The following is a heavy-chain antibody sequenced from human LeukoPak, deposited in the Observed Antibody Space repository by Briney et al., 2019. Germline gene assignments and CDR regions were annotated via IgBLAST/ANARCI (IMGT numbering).Heavy chain of an antibody. CDR1: GYTFISHD. Sequence: GASVKVSCTASGYTFISHDIVWVRQASGQGLEWMGWMNPNSGNRGLSHKFQGRVIMTRNTSISTAYMELSSLGSEDTAVYYCARRDNWNAASYYYMDVWGNGTTVTVSS. J-gene: IGHJ6*03. CDR3: ARRDNWNAASYYYMDV. CDR2: MNPNSGNR. D-gene: IGHD1-1*01. V-gene: IGHV1-8*01.